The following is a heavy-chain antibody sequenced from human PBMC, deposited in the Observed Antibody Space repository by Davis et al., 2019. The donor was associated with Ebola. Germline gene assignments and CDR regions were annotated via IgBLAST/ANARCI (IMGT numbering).Heavy chain of an antibody. V-gene: IGHV1-2*06. D-gene: IGHD6-19*01. CDR2: INPNSGGT. CDR3: ARDPLSSGWSVNGYYGMDV. Sequence: ASVKVSCKASGYTFTSYGITWVRQAPGQGLEWMGRINPNSGGTNYAQKFQGRVTMTRDTSISTAYMELSRLRSDDTAVYYCARDPLSSGWSVNGYYGMDVWGKGTTVTVSS. CDR1: GYTFTSYG. J-gene: IGHJ6*04.